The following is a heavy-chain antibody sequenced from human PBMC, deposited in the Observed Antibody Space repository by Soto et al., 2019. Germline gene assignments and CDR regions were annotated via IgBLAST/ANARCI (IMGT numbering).Heavy chain of an antibody. Sequence: GGSLRLSCAASGFTLSSFWMHWFRQAPGKGLVWVSRINGDARTISYADSVKGPFTISRDDAKNTLYLQMNSLRVEDTAVYDCATETDWSRRQWGQGTLVTVSS. V-gene: IGHV3-74*01. CDR1: GFTLSSFW. CDR3: ATETDWSRRQ. D-gene: IGHD3-9*01. J-gene: IGHJ1*01. CDR2: INGDARTI.